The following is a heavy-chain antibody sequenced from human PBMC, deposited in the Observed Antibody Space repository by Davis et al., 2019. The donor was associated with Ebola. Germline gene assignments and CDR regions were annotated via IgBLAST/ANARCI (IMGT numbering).Heavy chain of an antibody. CDR1: GGSFSGYY. V-gene: IGHV4-34*01. J-gene: IGHJ3*02. CDR3: ARVGSDGDDGYFDAFDI. D-gene: IGHD4-17*01. CDR2: INHNGNT. Sequence: MPSETLSLTCAVYGGSFSGYYWSWIRQPPGKGLEWIGEINHNGNTHHNPSLKSRVTMSVDTSKKQFSLNLHSVTAADTAFYYCARVGSDGDDGYFDAFDIWGHGAMVTVSS.